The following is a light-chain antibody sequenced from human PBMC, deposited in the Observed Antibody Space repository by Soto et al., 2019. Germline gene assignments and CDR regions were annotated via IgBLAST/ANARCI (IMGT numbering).Light chain of an antibody. CDR1: QSVGSN. V-gene: IGKV3-15*01. J-gene: IGKJ4*01. CDR2: AAS. Sequence: EIVMTQSPGTLSVSPGERATLSCRASQSVGSNVAWYQHKPGQAPRLLIYAASTRATGLPARFSGRGSGTEFTLTISSLQSEDFAVYYCQQYNNWPPLTFGGGTKVEIK. CDR3: QQYNNWPPLT.